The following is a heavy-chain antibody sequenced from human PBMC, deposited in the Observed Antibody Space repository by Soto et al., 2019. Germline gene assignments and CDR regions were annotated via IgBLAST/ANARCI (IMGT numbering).Heavy chain of an antibody. CDR2: VYHTGAT. V-gene: IGHV4-31*03. D-gene: IGHD1-26*01. J-gene: IGHJ5*02. CDR3: AREGHSSWEWLDP. CDR1: GDPLSYGGYY. Sequence: GQLQESGQGLGEPSQTLSLFCMFSGDPLSYGGYYGSWVRQSPGKAREWIGFVYHTGATYYHPSLESRVTMAVDMSKNEFSLKLTSVTAADTATYYCAREGHSSWEWLDPWGQGILVTVSS.